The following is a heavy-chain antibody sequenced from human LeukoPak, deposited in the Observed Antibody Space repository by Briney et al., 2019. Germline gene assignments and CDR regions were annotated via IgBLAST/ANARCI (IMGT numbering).Heavy chain of an antibody. CDR2: IHHSGST. D-gene: IGHD3-3*01. V-gene: IGHV4-38-2*01. CDR1: GYSISSGYY. Sequence: SETLSLTCAVSGYSISSGYYWGWIRQPPGKGLEWIGSIHHSGSTYYNPSLKSRVTISVDTSKNQFSLKLSSVTAADTAVYYCARRLEWLDDAFDIWGQGTMVTVSS. J-gene: IGHJ3*02. CDR3: ARRLEWLDDAFDI.